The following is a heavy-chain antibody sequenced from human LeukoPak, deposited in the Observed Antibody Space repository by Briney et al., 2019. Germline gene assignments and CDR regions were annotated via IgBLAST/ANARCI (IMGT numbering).Heavy chain of an antibody. D-gene: IGHD3-3*01. V-gene: IGHV3-23*01. J-gene: IGHJ4*02. CDR2: ISGSGGST. Sequence: GGSLRLSCAASGFTFSSYAMSWVRQAPGKGLEWVSAISGSGGSTFYADSVKGRFTISRDNSKNTLYLQMNSLRAEDTAVYYCAKGDYDFWSGLPFFDYWGQGTLVTVSS. CDR3: AKGDYDFWSGLPFFDY. CDR1: GFTFSSYA.